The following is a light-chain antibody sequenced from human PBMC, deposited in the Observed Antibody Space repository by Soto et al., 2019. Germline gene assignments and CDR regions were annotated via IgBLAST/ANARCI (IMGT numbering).Light chain of an antibody. CDR2: EVS. CDR1: SSDVGAYKY. V-gene: IGLV2-8*01. Sequence: QSALTQPPSASGSPGQSVTISCTGTSSDVGAYKYVSWYQQYPGKAPKLMIYEVSKRPSGVPDRFSGSKSGNTASLTVSGLQAEDEADYYCTSYVGSNIWVFGGGTKVTGL. CDR3: TSYVGSNIWV. J-gene: IGLJ3*02.